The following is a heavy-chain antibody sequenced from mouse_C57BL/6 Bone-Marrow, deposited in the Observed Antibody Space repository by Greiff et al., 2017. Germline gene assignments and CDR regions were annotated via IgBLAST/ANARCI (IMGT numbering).Heavy chain of an antibody. CDR3: ARQGFAY. Sequence: EVNVVESGGGLVQPGGSLKLSCAASGFTFSDYYMYWVRQTPEKRLEWVAYISNGGGSTYYPDTVKGRFTISRDNAKNTLYLQMSRLKSEDTAMYYCARQGFAYWGQGTLVTVSA. CDR2: ISNGGGST. CDR1: GFTFSDYY. V-gene: IGHV5-12*01. J-gene: IGHJ3*01.